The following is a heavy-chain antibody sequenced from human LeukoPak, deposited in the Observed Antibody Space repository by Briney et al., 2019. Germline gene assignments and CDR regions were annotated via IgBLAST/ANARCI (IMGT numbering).Heavy chain of an antibody. CDR2: IYSDGKT. V-gene: IGHV3-74*01. CDR1: GFTFSSYW. J-gene: IGHJ4*02. D-gene: IGHD6-19*01. CDR3: ACSGPYSNGGVMTDY. Sequence: SGGSLRLSCAASGFTFSSYWMHWVRQVPGKGLVWVSVIYSDGKTNYADSVKGRFTISRDNSKNTLSLQMNSLRAEDTAVYYCACSGPYSNGGVMTDYWGQGTLVTVSS.